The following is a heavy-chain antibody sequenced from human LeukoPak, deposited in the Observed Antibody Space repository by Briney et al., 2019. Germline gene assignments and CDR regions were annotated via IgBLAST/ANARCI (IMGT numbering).Heavy chain of an antibody. CDR3: TKDPNGDYVGAFDP. Sequence: SGGSLRLSCEASGFTFSSFAMTWVRQAPGKGLEWVSSITGSHGRTYNTDSVKGRFTISRDNSQNTLYLQMNSLRAEDTAVYYCTKDPNGDYVGAFDPWGQGTLVTVPS. D-gene: IGHD4-17*01. CDR2: ITGSHGRT. V-gene: IGHV3-23*01. CDR1: GFTFSSFA. J-gene: IGHJ5*02.